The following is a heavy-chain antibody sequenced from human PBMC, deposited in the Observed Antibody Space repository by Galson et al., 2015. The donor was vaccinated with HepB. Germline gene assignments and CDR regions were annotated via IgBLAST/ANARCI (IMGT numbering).Heavy chain of an antibody. CDR1: GGSISSGSYY. CDR3: ARGSSGTDS. V-gene: IGHV4-61*02. J-gene: IGHJ4*02. CDR2: IYTSGGT. D-gene: IGHD6-6*01. Sequence: TLSLTCTVSGGSISSGSYYWSCIRQPAGKGLEWIGRIYTSGGTDYNPSLKSRVTMSVDTSKNQFSLRLSSVTAADTAVYYCARGSSGTDSWGQGTLVTVSS.